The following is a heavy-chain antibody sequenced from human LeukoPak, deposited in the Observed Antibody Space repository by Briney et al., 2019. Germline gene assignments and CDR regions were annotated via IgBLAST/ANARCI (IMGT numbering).Heavy chain of an antibody. D-gene: IGHD2-2*01. CDR2: ISYDGSNK. V-gene: IGHV3-30*18. J-gene: IGHJ4*02. CDR3: AKVNWCSASCADA. Sequence: PGRSLRLSCAASGFTFSSYGMHWVRQAPGKGLEWVAVISYDGSNKYYADSVKGRFTISRDNSKNTLSLQMNSLRAEDTAVYYCAKVNWCSASCADAWGQGTLVTVSS. CDR1: GFTFSSYG.